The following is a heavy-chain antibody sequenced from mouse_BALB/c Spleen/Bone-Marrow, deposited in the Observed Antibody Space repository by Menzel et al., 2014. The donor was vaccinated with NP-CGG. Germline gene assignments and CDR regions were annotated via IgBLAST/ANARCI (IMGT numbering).Heavy chain of an antibody. CDR1: GYTFTSYD. D-gene: IGHD2-1*01. J-gene: IGHJ1*01. CDR3: ARSGNYYGNYYWYFDV. CDR2: IYPGDGST. V-gene: IGHV1S33*01. Sequence: XXELVKPGALVKISCKASGYTFTSYDINWVKQRPGQGLEWIGWIYPGDGSTKYDEKFKGKATLTADKSSSTAYMQLSSLTSENSAVYFCARSGNYYGNYYWYFDVWGAGTTVPSPQ.